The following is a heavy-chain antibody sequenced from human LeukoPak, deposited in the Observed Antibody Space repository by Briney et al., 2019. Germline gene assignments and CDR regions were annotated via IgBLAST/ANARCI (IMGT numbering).Heavy chain of an antibody. Sequence: GESLKISCQASGYSFTSQWIGWVRQMPGNGLEWMGIIYPDDSDTRYSPSFQGQVTISADKSISTAYLQWSSLKASDSAMYYCARHGKYYSGSHYFDFCGQGTLITVSS. CDR1: GYSFTSQW. V-gene: IGHV5-51*01. CDR3: ARHGKYYSGSHYFDF. CDR2: IYPDDSDT. D-gene: IGHD6-19*01. J-gene: IGHJ4*02.